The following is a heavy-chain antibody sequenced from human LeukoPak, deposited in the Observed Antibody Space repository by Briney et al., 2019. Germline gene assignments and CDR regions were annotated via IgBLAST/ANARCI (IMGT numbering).Heavy chain of an antibody. CDR2: ISGSGGST. V-gene: IGHV3-23*01. D-gene: IGHD3-10*01. Sequence: PGGSLRLSWAASGFTFSSYAMSWVRQAPGKGLEWVSAISGSGGSTYYADSVKGRFTISRDNSKNTLYLQMNSLRAEDTAVYYCARERFGSYAFDIWGQGTMVTVSS. J-gene: IGHJ3*02. CDR1: GFTFSSYA. CDR3: ARERFGSYAFDI.